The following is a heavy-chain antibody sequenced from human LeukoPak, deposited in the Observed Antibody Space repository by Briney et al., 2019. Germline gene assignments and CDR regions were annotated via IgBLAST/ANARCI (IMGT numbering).Heavy chain of an antibody. CDR3: ARDSHYYGDYVDY. V-gene: IGHV1-2*02. D-gene: IGHD4-17*01. CDR2: INPNSGGT. CDR1: GYTFTGYY. Sequence: GASVKVSCKASGYTFTGYYMHWVRQAPGQGLEWMGWINPNSGGTNYAQKLQGRVTMTTDTSTSTAYMELRSLRSDDTAVYYCARDSHYYGDYVDYWGQGTLVTVSS. J-gene: IGHJ4*02.